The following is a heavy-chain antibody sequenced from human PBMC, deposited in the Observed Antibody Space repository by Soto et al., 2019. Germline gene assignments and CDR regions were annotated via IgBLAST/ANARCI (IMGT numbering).Heavy chain of an antibody. D-gene: IGHD3-10*01. Sequence: PSETLSLTCTVSGGSISSGVYYWSWIRHHPGKGLEWIGYIYYSGITYYNPSLKSRVTISVDTSKNQFSLKLSSVTAADTAVYYCARGPLLWFGELLYWFDPWGQGTLVTVSS. CDR2: IYYSGIT. J-gene: IGHJ5*02. V-gene: IGHV4-31*03. CDR3: ARGPLLWFGELLYWFDP. CDR1: GGSISSGVYY.